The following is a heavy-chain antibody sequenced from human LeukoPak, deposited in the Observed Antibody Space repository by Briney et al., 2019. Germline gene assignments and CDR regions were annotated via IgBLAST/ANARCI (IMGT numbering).Heavy chain of an antibody. D-gene: IGHD6-13*01. CDR1: GGSISSGSYY. J-gene: IGHJ4*02. Sequence: SQTLSLTCTVSGGSISSGSYYWSWIRQPAGKGLEWLGRIYTSGSTNYNPSLKSRVTISVDTSKNQFSLKLRSVTAADTALYYCATGYTSNCPYNWGQGTLVTVSS. CDR2: IYTSGST. CDR3: ATGYTSNCPYN. V-gene: IGHV4-61*02.